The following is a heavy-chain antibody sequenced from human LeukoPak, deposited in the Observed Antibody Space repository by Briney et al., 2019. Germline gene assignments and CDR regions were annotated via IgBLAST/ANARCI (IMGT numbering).Heavy chain of an antibody. CDR3: ARASLLGYCSSTSCYDYYYMDV. CDR2: TIPIFGTA. V-gene: IGHV1-69*05. D-gene: IGHD2-2*01. CDR1: GGTFSSYA. Sequence: SVKVSCKASGGTFSSYAISWVRQAPGQGLEWMGGTIPIFGTANYAQKFQGRVTITTDESTSTAYMELSSLRSEDTDVYYCARASLLGYCSSTSCYDYYYMDVWGKGTTVTVSS. J-gene: IGHJ6*03.